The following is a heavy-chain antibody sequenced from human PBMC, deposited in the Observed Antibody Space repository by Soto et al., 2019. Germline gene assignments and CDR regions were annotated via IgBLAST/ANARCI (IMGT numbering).Heavy chain of an antibody. D-gene: IGHD3-3*01. CDR3: ASEAEGRITIFGVLRHYGMDV. V-gene: IGHV3-7*03. Sequence: GGSLRLSCAASGFTFSSYWMSWVRQAPGKGLEWVANIKQDGSEKYYVDSVKGRFTISRDNAKNSLYLQMNSLRAEDTAVYYCASEAEGRITIFGVLRHYGMDVWGQGNTVTVSS. CDR1: GFTFSSYW. J-gene: IGHJ6*02. CDR2: IKQDGSEK.